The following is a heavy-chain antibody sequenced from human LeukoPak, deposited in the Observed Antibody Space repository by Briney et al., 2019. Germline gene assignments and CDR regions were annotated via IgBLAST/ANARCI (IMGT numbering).Heavy chain of an antibody. CDR3: AREYCSGGSCLGSDY. Sequence: PSETLSLTCTVSGGSISSYYWSWIRQPPGKGLEWIGYIYYSGSTNYNPSLKSRVTISVDTSKNQFSLKLGSVTAADTAVYYCAREYCSGGSCLGSDYWGPGTLVTVSS. J-gene: IGHJ4*02. V-gene: IGHV4-59*12. CDR1: GGSISSYY. CDR2: IYYSGST. D-gene: IGHD2-15*01.